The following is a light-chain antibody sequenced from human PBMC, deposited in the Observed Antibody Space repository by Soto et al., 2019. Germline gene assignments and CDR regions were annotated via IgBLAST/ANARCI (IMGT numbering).Light chain of an antibody. J-gene: IGLJ1*01. CDR2: DVT. CDR1: SSDVGDYIY. V-gene: IGLV2-14*03. Sequence: QSVLTQPASVSGSPGQSITISCTGTSSDVGDYIYVSWYQHHPGKAPKLTIYDVTNRPSGVSNRFSGSKSGNTASLTISGLQAEDEADYYCSSYTTSRSYVFGTGTKVTVL. CDR3: SSYTTSRSYV.